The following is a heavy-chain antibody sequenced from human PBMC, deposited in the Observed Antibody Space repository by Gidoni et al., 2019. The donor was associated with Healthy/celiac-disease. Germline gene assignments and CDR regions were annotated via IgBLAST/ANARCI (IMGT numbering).Heavy chain of an antibody. J-gene: IGHJ4*02. CDR3: ARDEGYLRDGYKAVDY. D-gene: IGHD5-12*01. CDR1: GFTFRDYY. Sequence: QVQLVESGGGLVKPVGSLRLSCAPSGFTFRDYYISWIRQAPGKGLEWVSYISSSGSTIYYADSVKGRFTISRDNAKNSLYLQMNSLRAEDTAVYYCARDEGYLRDGYKAVDYWGQGTLVTVSS. V-gene: IGHV3-11*01. CDR2: ISSSGSTI.